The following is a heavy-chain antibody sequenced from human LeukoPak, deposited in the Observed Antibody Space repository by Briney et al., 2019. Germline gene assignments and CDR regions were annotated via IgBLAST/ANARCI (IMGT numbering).Heavy chain of an antibody. V-gene: IGHV4-4*07. CDR2: IYTSVST. CDR3: AREAGYSSSWYLQGGFDY. J-gene: IGHJ4*02. D-gene: IGHD6-13*01. Sequence: SETLSLTCTVSGGSTSSYYWSWIRQPAGKGLEWIGRIYTSVSTNYNPSLKSRVTMSADTSKNQSSLKLSSVTDADTAVYCCAREAGYSSSWYLQGGFDYWGQGTLVTVSS. CDR1: GGSTSSYY.